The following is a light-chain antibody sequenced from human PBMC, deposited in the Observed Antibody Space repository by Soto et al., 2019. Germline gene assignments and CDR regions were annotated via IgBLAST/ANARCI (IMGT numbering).Light chain of an antibody. CDR3: EQYNNWPPDKT. Sequence: EIVITQSPATPPVPPREGTTLSCSASQSVNSTLAWYQQKSGQAPMLLLYGASIRATGIPARFRGSGYGTEVTLTISSLQSEDFAIYVCEQYNNWPPDKTFGHGTKVEIK. CDR2: GAS. V-gene: IGKV3-15*01. CDR1: QSVNST. J-gene: IGKJ1*01.